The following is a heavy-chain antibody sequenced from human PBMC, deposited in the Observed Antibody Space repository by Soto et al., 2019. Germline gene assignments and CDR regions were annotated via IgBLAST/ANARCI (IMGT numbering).Heavy chain of an antibody. Sequence: GGALRLSCAASGFTVSSDYMSWFRHAPGKGLEWVSVIYSGGNTYYADSVKGRFTISRDNSKNTLYLQMNSLRADDTAVYYCASRLPLAADRQIWFDVCGQGTLVTVSS. CDR2: IYSGGNT. J-gene: IGHJ5*02. CDR1: GFTVSSDY. D-gene: IGHD5-12*01. V-gene: IGHV3-53*01. CDR3: ASRLPLAADRQIWFDV.